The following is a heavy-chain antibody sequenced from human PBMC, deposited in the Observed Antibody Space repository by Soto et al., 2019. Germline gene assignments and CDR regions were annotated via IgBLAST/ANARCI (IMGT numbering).Heavy chain of an antibody. CDR1: GGSFSGYY. CDR3: ARVTVAVAGLPHPSGYGMDV. V-gene: IGHV4-34*01. CDR2: INHSGST. J-gene: IGHJ6*02. D-gene: IGHD6-19*01. Sequence: SETLSLTCAVYGGSFSGYYWSWIRQPPGKGLEWIGEINHSGSTNYNPSLKSRVTISVDTSKNQFSLKLSSVTAADTAVYYCARVTVAVAGLPHPSGYGMDVWGQGTTVTVSS.